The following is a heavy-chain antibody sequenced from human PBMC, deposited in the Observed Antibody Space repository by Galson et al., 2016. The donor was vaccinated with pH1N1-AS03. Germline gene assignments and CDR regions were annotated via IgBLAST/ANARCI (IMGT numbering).Heavy chain of an antibody. V-gene: IGHV3-7*03. CDR2: IKEDGSEK. Sequence: SLILSCAASGFSIRDHWRGWFRQAPSKGLEWVTEIKEDGSEKHDVDSVKGRFIISRDNAKNSLYLQMNSLRADDTAVYYCGRVGRGGSPVDYWGQGTLVTVSS. CDR1: GFSIRDHW. CDR3: GRVGRGGSPVDY. J-gene: IGHJ4*02. D-gene: IGHD2-15*01.